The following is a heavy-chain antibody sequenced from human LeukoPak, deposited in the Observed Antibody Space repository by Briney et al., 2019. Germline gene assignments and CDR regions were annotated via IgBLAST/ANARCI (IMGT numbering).Heavy chain of an antibody. CDR2: IYYSGST. Sequence: SETLSLTCTVSGGSISSSSYYWGWIRQPPGKGLEWIGSIYYSGSTYYNPSLKSRVTISVDTSKNQFSLKLSSVTAADTAVYYCARHGFSPDSPANWFDPWGQGTLVTVSS. CDR1: GGSISSSSYY. CDR3: ARHGFSPDSPANWFDP. V-gene: IGHV4-39*01. J-gene: IGHJ5*02. D-gene: IGHD3-3*01.